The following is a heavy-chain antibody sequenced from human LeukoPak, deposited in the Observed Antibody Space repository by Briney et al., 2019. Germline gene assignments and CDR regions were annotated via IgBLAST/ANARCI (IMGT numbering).Heavy chain of an antibody. Sequence: PGGSLRLSCAASGFTFSSYAMSWVRQAPGKGLEWVSAIDGSGGSTYYADSVKGRLTISRDNAKNSLYLQMDSLRDEDTAVYYCVRDAAYSAFNMWGQGTMVTVSS. V-gene: IGHV3-23*01. CDR2: IDGSGGST. CDR3: VRDAAYSAFNM. D-gene: IGHD4-11*01. CDR1: GFTFSSYA. J-gene: IGHJ3*02.